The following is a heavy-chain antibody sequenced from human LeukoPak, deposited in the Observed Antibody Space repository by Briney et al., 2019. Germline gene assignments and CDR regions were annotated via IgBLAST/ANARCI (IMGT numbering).Heavy chain of an antibody. CDR1: GGTFSNYA. CDR3: ARARTDYFDSSGSPFHY. Sequence: SVKVSCKASGGTFSNYALSWVRQAPGQGLEWMGATIPIFNAANYAQKFKGRVTITADESTSTAYMELRSLTSEDTALYYCARARTDYFDSSGSPFHYWGPGTLVTASS. D-gene: IGHD3-22*01. J-gene: IGHJ4*01. CDR2: TIPIFNAA. V-gene: IGHV1-69*13.